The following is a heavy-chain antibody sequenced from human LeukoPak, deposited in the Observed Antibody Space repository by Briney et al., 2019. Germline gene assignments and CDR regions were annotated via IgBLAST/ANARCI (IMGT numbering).Heavy chain of an antibody. CDR2: IYYSGST. J-gene: IGHJ3*02. V-gene: IGHV4-59*08. D-gene: IGHD1-1*01. CDR3: ARRMGNGDAFDI. CDR1: GGSISSYY. Sequence: SETLSLTCTVSGGSISSYYWSWIRQPPGKGLEWIGYIYYSGSTDYNPSLKSRVTISVDTSKNQFSLKLSSVTAADTAVYYCARRMGNGDAFDIWGQGTMVTVSS.